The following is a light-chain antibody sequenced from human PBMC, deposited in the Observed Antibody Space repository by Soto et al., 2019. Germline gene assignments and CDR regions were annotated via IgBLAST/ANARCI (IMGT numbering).Light chain of an antibody. CDR3: QQRSNWPTT. CDR1: QTVSSN. V-gene: IGKV3-11*01. J-gene: IGKJ1*01. CDR2: DAS. Sequence: ETVLTQSPGTLSLSPGERATLSCRASQTVSSNLAWYQQKPGQAPRLLIYDASNRATGIPARFGGSGSGTDFTLTISSLEPEDFAVYYCQQRSNWPTTFGQGTKVDIK.